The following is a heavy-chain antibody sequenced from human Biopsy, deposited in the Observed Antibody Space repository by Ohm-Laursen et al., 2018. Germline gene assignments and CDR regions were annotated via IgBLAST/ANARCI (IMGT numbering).Heavy chain of an antibody. CDR1: GGALTNYA. D-gene: IGHD6-19*01. Sequence: EASVKASCKASGGALTNYAINWVRQAPGHGLEWMGGIITVSEKAGYAERFQGRVTITADVTTTTAYMDLSGLRSEDTAVYYCVAYPSSGFFENNDDFAMDVWGQGTTVIVSS. J-gene: IGHJ6*02. CDR2: IITVSEKA. V-gene: IGHV1-69*13. CDR3: VAYPSSGFFENNDDFAMDV.